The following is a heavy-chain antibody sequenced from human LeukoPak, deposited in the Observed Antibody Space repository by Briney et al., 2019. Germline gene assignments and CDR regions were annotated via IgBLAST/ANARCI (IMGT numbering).Heavy chain of an antibody. CDR3: ARGLNPVGATNFISDY. CDR1: GGSINSYY. CDR2: IYYSGST. Sequence: SETLSLTCTVSGGSINSYYWSWFRQPPGKGLECIGYIYYSGSTNYNPSLKSRVTISVDTSKNQFSLRLRSVTAADTAVYYCARGLNPVGATNFISDYWGQGTQVTVSS. D-gene: IGHD1-26*01. V-gene: IGHV4-59*01. J-gene: IGHJ4*02.